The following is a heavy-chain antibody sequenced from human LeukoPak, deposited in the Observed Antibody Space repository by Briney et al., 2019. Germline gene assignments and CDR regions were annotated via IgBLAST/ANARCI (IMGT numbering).Heavy chain of an antibody. CDR1: GFTFSSYA. J-gene: IGHJ4*02. Sequence: GGSLRLSCAASGFTFSSYAMSWVRQAPGKGLEWVSSVSGSGGYTYYAGSVKGRFTISRDNSKNTLYLQMNSLRVEDTAVYYCAREGDGYRTTGYFDYWGQGTLVTVSS. V-gene: IGHV3-23*01. CDR3: AREGDGYRTTGYFDY. CDR2: VSGSGGYT. D-gene: IGHD5-24*01.